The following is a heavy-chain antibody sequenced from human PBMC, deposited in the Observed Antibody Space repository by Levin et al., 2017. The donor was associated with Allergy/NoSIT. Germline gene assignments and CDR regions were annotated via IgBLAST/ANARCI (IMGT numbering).Heavy chain of an antibody. J-gene: IGHJ5*02. V-gene: IGHV3-13*01. CDR2: IGTSDDT. CDR3: ARGPWFDP. CDR1: GFTFSRFD. Sequence: SCAASGFTFSRFDIHWLRQSTGKGLEWVSAIGTSDDTYYADSVKGRFSISRDDAKNSLYLQMNSLRVEDTAVYYCARGPWFDPWGQGTLVTVSS.